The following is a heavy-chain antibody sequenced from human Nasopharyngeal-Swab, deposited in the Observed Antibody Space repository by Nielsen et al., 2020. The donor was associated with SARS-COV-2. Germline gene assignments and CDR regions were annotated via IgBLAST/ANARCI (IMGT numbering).Heavy chain of an antibody. D-gene: IGHD3-22*01. Sequence: SETLSLICTVSGGSISSYYWSWIRQPPGKGLEWIGYIYYSGSTNYNPSLKSRVTISVDTSKNQFSLKLSSVTAADTAVYYCARGDVGYYDSSGYSYYFDYWGQGTLVTVSS. CDR1: GGSISSYY. V-gene: IGHV4-59*01. J-gene: IGHJ4*02. CDR2: IYYSGST. CDR3: ARGDVGYYDSSGYSYYFDY.